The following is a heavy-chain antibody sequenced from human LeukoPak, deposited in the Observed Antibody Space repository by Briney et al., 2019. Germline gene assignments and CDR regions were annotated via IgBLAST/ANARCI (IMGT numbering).Heavy chain of an antibody. J-gene: IGHJ6*03. V-gene: IGHV4-38-2*02. CDR3: ARAGSYYDSSGSYYYYYYMDV. CDR1: GYSISSGYY. D-gene: IGHD3-22*01. Sequence: TSETLSLTCTVSGYSISSGYYWGWIRQPPGKGLEWIGSIYHSGSTYYNPSLKSRVTISVDTSKNQFSLKLSSVTAADTAVYYCARAGSYYDSSGSYYYYYYMDVWGKGTTVTVSS. CDR2: IYHSGST.